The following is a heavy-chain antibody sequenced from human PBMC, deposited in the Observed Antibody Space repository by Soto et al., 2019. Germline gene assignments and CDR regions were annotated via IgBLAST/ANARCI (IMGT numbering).Heavy chain of an antibody. Sequence: GGSLRLSCAASGFTFSSCGMHWVRQAPGKGLEWVAVIWYDGSNKYYADSVKGRFTISRDNSKNTLYLQMNSLRAEDTAVYYCARGYCSSTRCYRYYYYYMDVWGKGTTVPVSS. D-gene: IGHD2-2*01. CDR1: GFTFSSCG. CDR2: IWYDGSNK. CDR3: ARGYCSSTRCYRYYYYYMDV. J-gene: IGHJ6*03. V-gene: IGHV3-33*01.